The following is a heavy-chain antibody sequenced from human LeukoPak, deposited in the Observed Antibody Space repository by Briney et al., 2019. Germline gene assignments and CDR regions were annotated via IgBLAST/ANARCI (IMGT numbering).Heavy chain of an antibody. CDR1: GFTLNSYP. J-gene: IGHJ4*02. CDR3: ASDPRRGSPDYFDY. Sequence: GTSLRLSCAASGFTLNSYPMHWVRQAPGKGLEWLAVISYDGYTTLHADSVKGRFTISRDDSRDTLYLQINSLSSEDTAVYYCASDPRRGSPDYFDYWGQGTLVTVST. V-gene: IGHV3-30*04. CDR2: ISYDGYTT. D-gene: IGHD3-16*01.